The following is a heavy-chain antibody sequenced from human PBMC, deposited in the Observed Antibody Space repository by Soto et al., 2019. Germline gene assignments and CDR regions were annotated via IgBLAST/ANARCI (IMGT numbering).Heavy chain of an antibody. CDR3: AKDSRAFPYYGFWSGYYESHYYYYYGMDV. V-gene: IGHV3-23*01. Sequence: LSCAASGFTFSSYAMSWVRQAPGKGLEWVSAISGSGGSTYYADSVKGRFTISRDNSKNTLYLQMNSLRAEDTAVYYCAKDSRAFPYYGFWSGYYESHYYYYYGMDVWGQGTTVTVS. CDR2: ISGSGGST. CDR1: GFTFSSYA. D-gene: IGHD3-3*01. J-gene: IGHJ6*02.